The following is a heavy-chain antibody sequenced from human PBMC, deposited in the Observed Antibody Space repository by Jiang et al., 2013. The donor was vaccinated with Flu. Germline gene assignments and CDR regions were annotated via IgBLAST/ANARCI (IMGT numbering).Heavy chain of an antibody. Sequence: GPGLVKPSETLSLTCAVSAYSISSAYYWGWIRQPPGKGLEWIGSIYHSGTTYYNPSLKSRVTISLDTSKNQFSLKLSSVTAADTAVYYCARDRASYYYDSPPRGGFDPWGQGTLVTVSS. CDR3: ARDRASYYYDSPPRGGFDP. D-gene: IGHD3-22*01. J-gene: IGHJ5*02. CDR1: AYSISSAYY. V-gene: IGHV4-38-2*02. CDR2: IYHSGTT.